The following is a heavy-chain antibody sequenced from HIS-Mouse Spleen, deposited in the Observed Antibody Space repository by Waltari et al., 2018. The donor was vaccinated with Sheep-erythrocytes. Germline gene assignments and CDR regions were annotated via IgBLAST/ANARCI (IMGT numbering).Heavy chain of an antibody. D-gene: IGHD1-7*01. CDR2: IKQDGSEK. CDR3: ARAVAGTPDAFDI. CDR1: GFPFSGLW. V-gene: IGHV3-7*01. Sequence: EVQLVESGGGLVQPGGSLRLSCAASGFPFSGLWMSWVRQDPGKGLEWVANIKQDGSEKYYVDSVKGRFTISRDNAKNSLYLQMNSLRAEDTAVYYCARAVAGTPDAFDIWGQGTMVTVSS. J-gene: IGHJ3*02.